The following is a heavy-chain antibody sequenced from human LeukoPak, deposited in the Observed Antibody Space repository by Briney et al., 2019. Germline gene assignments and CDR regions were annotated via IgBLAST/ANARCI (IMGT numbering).Heavy chain of an antibody. CDR1: GDDFSRSW. CDR2: IFTDVFHI. Sequence: GQSLKISCQVSGDDFSRSWIGWVRQVPGKGLDWMGIIFTDVFHIRHSPSSQRHVPFSADKSPNTAYLHWDSLRASDTAIYFCARHALPRYASTQPFGAWGQGTLVTVSS. D-gene: IGHD2-2*01. CDR3: ARHALPRYASTQPFGA. V-gene: IGHV5-51*01. J-gene: IGHJ5*02.